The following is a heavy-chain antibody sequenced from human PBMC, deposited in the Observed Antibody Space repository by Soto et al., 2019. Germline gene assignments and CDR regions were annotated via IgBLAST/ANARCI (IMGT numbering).Heavy chain of an antibody. CDR2: IYHSGST. D-gene: IGHD1-26*01. CDR3: ATREGLPDPFDI. CDR1: GGSISSSQW. Sequence: PSETLSLTCAVSGGSISSSQWWGWVRQSPGRGLEWIGEIYHSGSTNYNPSLYSRVTVSLDKSKNQFSLKLTSVTAADTAIYYCATREGLPDPFDIWGHGTMVTVSS. V-gene: IGHV4-4*02. J-gene: IGHJ3*02.